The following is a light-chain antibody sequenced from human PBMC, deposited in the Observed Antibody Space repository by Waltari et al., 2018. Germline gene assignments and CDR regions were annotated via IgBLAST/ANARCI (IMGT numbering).Light chain of an antibody. CDR3: QHYLKLPVT. Sequence: EIVLTQSPGTLSLSLGERATVSCRASQSVRRALAWYQQKPGQAPRLLIYGASTRATGIPYRFSGSGSGTDFSLTISRLEPDDFAVYYCQHYLKLPVTFGQGTTVKI. CDR1: QSVRRA. CDR2: GAS. V-gene: IGKV3-20*01. J-gene: IGKJ1*01.